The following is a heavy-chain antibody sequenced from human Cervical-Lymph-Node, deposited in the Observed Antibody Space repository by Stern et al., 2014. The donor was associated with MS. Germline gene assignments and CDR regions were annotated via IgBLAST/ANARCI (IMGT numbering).Heavy chain of an antibody. J-gene: IGHJ4*02. CDR1: GGSITSGDHY. D-gene: IGHD5-12*01. Sequence: QVQLQESGPGLVKPSQTLSLTCTVSGGSITSGDHYWTWLRQHPARGLEWIGYIDYRGHTYYHPFLQRRVTLSAAMAKTPFSLNLRSVTAADTAVYYCAREKEWLRFYYFDYWGQGTLVTVSS. V-gene: IGHV4-31*03. CDR2: IDYRGHT. CDR3: AREKEWLRFYYFDY.